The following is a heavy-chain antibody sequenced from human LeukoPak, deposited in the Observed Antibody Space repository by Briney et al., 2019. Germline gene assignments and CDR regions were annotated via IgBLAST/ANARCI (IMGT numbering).Heavy chain of an antibody. Sequence: GGSLSLSCAASRFTFSRYWMSWAGQAPGKGMEWVANIKQDGSEKHYVNSVKGRVTISRDNVKNSLYLQMNSLRAEDTAVYYWARDADCCNLDYWGQGTLVTVSS. CDR3: ARDADCCNLDY. V-gene: IGHV3-7*04. CDR2: IKQDGSEK. CDR1: RFTFSRYW. J-gene: IGHJ4*02. D-gene: IGHD2-21*02.